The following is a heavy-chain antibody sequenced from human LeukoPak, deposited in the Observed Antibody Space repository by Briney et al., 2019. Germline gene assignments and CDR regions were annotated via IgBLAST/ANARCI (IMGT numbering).Heavy chain of an antibody. J-gene: IGHJ4*02. V-gene: IGHV3-21*01. CDR3: ARDPLVDIVATIPAY. CDR2: ISSSSSYI. Sequence: GGSLRLSCAASGFTFSSYSMNWVRQAPGKGLEWVSSISSSSSYIYYADSVKGRFTISRDNAKNSLYLQMNSLRAEDTAVYYCARDPLVDIVATIPAYWGQGTLVTVSS. CDR1: GFTFSSYS. D-gene: IGHD5-12*01.